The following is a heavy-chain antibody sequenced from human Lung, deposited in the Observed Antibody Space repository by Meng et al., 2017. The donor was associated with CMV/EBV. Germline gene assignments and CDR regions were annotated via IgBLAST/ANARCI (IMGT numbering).Heavy chain of an antibody. CDR2: INPSGGAT. J-gene: IGHJ5*02. Sequence: SVKVSXKASGYPFTNYYLHWVRQAPGQGFEWMGLINPSGGATDYAQKFQGRVTMTTDTSASTVYMELRSLTSEDTALYYCARDQSLRVWFDLWGQGTLVNVSS. CDR3: ARDQSLRVWFDL. V-gene: IGHV1-46*01. CDR1: GYPFTNYY.